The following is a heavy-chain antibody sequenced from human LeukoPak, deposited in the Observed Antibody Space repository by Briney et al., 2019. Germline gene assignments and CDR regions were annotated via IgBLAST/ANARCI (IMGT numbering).Heavy chain of an antibody. CDR2: IHYSGST. CDR3: ARWPYGSGSSYHYYYYGMDV. D-gene: IGHD3-10*01. CDR1: GGSINNYY. Sequence: SETLSLTCTVSGGSINNYYWIWIRQPPGRGLEWIGYIHYSGSTNYKLSLKSRVTISVDTSKKQFSLKLNSVTAADTAVYYCARWPYGSGSSYHYYYYGMDVWGQGTTVTVSS. V-gene: IGHV4-59*01. J-gene: IGHJ6*02.